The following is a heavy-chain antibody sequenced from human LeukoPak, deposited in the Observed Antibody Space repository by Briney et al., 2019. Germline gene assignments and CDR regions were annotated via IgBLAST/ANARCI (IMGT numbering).Heavy chain of an antibody. CDR3: ASSGIVVLGATYGSAFDY. J-gene: IGHJ4*02. V-gene: IGHV3-30*12. CDR2: IQYDGSNK. Sequence: GGSLRLSCAASGLSFSSYGMHWVRQAPGKGLEWVAFIQYDGSNKFYADSVKGRFTISRDNAKNSLYLQMNSLRAEDTAVYYCASSGIVVLGATYGSAFDYWGQGTLVTVSS. D-gene: IGHD2-15*01. CDR1: GLSFSSYG.